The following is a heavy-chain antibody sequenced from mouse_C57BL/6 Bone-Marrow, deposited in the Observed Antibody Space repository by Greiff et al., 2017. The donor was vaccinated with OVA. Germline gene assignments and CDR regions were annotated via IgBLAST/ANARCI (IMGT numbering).Heavy chain of an antibody. D-gene: IGHD1-1*01. CDR1: GYTFTDYY. Sequence: EVKLQQSGPELVKPGASVKISCKASGYTFTDYYMNWVKQSHGKSLEWIGDINPNNGGTSYNQKFKGKATLTVDKSSSTAYMELRSLTSEDSAVYYCAIPYYYGSSLYAMDYWGQGTSVTVSS. V-gene: IGHV1-26*01. CDR3: AIPYYYGSSLYAMDY. J-gene: IGHJ4*01. CDR2: INPNNGGT.